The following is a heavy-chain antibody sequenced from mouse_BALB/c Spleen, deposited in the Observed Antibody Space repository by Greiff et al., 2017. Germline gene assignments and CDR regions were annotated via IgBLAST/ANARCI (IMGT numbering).Heavy chain of an antibody. V-gene: IGHV1-63*02. D-gene: IGHD1-1*01. CDR1: GYTFTNYW. CDR2: IYPGGGYT. J-gene: IGHJ2*01. Sequence: VKLMESGAELVRPGTSVKISCKASGYTFTNYWLGWVKQRPGHGLEWIGDIYPGGGYTNYNEKFKGKATLTADTSSSTAYMQLSSLTSEDSAVYFCAREELGTYYGSSYFDYWGQGTTLTVSS. CDR3: AREELGTYYGSSYFDY.